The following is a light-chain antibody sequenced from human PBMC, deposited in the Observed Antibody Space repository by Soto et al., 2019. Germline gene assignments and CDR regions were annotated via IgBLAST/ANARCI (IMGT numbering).Light chain of an antibody. CDR1: SSDVGGYNY. J-gene: IGLJ2*01. V-gene: IGLV2-8*01. CDR2: EVS. CDR3: SSYAGSNNYVI. Sequence: QSALTQPPSASGSPGQSVTISCTGTSSDVGGYNYVSWYQHHPGKAPKLLIYEVSKRPPGVPDRFSGSKSGNTASLTVSGLQAEDEADYYCSSYAGSNNYVIFGGGTKLTVL.